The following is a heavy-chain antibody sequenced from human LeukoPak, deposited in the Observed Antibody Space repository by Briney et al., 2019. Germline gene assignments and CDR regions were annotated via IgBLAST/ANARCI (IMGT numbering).Heavy chain of an antibody. D-gene: IGHD2/OR15-2a*01. Sequence: PSETLSLTCSVSGASISSYYWSWVRQPPGKGLEWIAYISDIGSINYNPSLKSRVTISLDTSKNQFSLKLSSVTAADTAVYYCAGHHPRNTVDFWGQGTLVTVSP. CDR2: ISDIGSI. CDR3: AGHHPRNTVDF. V-gene: IGHV4-59*08. CDR1: GASISSYY. J-gene: IGHJ4*02.